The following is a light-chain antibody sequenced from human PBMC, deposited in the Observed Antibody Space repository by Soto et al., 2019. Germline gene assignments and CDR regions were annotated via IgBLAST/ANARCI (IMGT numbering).Light chain of an antibody. J-gene: IGLJ7*01. CDR2: EDN. CDR3: QSYDSSNHAV. Sequence: NFMLTQPHSVSESPGKTVTISCTRSSGSIASNYVQWYQQRPGSAPTTVIYEDNPRPSGVPDRFSGSIDSSSNSASLTISGLKTEDEADYYCQSYDSSNHAVFGGGTQLTVL. CDR1: SGSIASNY. V-gene: IGLV6-57*03.